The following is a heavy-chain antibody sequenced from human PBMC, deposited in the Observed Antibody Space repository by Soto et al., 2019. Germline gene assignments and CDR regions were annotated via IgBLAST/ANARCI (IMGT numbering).Heavy chain of an antibody. CDR2: VNPILSMS. D-gene: IGHD3-10*01. J-gene: IGHJ4*02. V-gene: IGHV1-69*04. CDR1: GDTFSFYS. CDR3: ATSYGSGYRAFDY. Sequence: QFQLVQSGAEVKRPGSSVKVSCKASGDTFSFYSINWVRQAPGLGLEWIGRVNPILSMSNYAQRFQGRVTMTEDKSTSTAYMELSGLRSEDTAMYYCATSYGSGYRAFDYWGQGALVTVSS.